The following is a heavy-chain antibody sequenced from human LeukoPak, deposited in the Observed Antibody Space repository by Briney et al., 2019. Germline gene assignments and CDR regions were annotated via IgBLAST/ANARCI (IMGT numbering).Heavy chain of an antibody. V-gene: IGHV1-2*02. J-gene: IGHJ4*02. D-gene: IGHD6-25*01. CDR1: RYTFTGYY. CDR3: ARERTPGSGYGVDY. CDR2: INPNINGT. Sequence: GASVKVSCKASRYTFTGYYMHWVRQAPGQGLEWMGWINPNINGTNYAQKFQGRVTMTGDRSISTAYMELSRLRSDDTAVYYCARERTPGSGYGVDYWGQGTVVTVSP.